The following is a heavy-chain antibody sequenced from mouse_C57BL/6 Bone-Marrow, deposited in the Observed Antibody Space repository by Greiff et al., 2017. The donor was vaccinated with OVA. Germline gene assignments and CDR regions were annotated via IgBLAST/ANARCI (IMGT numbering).Heavy chain of an antibody. CDR1: GFNIKEYY. CDR2: IDPEDGEN. J-gene: IGHJ2*01. D-gene: IGHD2-2*01. CDR3: ARWLPPYFDY. Sequence: GQLPQSGAELVKPGGSVKLSCPASGFNIKEYYMHWVKQRTEQGLEWIGRIDPEDGENKYAPKFQGKATITADTSSNTAYLQLSSLTSEDTAVYYCARWLPPYFDYWGQGTTLTVSS. V-gene: IGHV14-2*01.